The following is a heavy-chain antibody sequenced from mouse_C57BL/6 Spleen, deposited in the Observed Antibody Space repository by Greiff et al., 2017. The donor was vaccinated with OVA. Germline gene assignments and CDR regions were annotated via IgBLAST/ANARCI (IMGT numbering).Heavy chain of an antibody. D-gene: IGHD2-4*01. Sequence: EVHLVESEGGLVQPGSSMKLSCTASGFTFSDYYMAWVRQVPEKGLEWVANINYDGSSTYYLDSLKSRFIISRDNAKNILYLQMSSLKSEDTATYYCARDRDYGAMDYWGQGTSVTVSS. J-gene: IGHJ4*01. V-gene: IGHV5-16*01. CDR1: GFTFSDYY. CDR2: INYDGSST. CDR3: ARDRDYGAMDY.